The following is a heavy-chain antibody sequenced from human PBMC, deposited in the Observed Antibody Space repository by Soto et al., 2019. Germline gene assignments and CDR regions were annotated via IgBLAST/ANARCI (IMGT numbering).Heavy chain of an antibody. V-gene: IGHV4-61*01. Sequence: SETLSLTCTVSGDSVSSDTYYWSWIRQPPGKGLEWIGYLFYTGSTSYNPSLNSRVTMLVDTSKNQFSLKLSSVTAADSAVYYCARAILGYCTSSSCNGGDYYYGIDVWGQGTPVTVSS. CDR3: ARAILGYCTSSSCNGGDYYYGIDV. D-gene: IGHD2-2*01. J-gene: IGHJ6*02. CDR1: GDSVSSDTYY. CDR2: LFYTGST.